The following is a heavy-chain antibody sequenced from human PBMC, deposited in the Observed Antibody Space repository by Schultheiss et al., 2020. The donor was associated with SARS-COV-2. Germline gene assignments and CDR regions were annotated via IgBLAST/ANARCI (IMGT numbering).Heavy chain of an antibody. V-gene: IGHV3-33*03. D-gene: IGHD6-13*01. J-gene: IGHJ6*02. Sequence: GGSLRLSCAASGFTFSSYGMHWVRQAPGKGLEWVAVIWYDGSNKYYADSVKGRFTISRDNAKNTLYLQLNRLRAEDTAVYYCAKVQELPYYYYGMDVWGQGTTVTVSS. CDR3: AKVQELPYYYYGMDV. CDR2: IWYDGSNK. CDR1: GFTFSSYG.